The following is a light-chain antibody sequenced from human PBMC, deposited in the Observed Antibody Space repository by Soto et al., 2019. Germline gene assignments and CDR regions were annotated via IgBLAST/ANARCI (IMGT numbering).Light chain of an antibody. CDR1: SSNIGAGYD. V-gene: IGLV1-40*01. J-gene: IGLJ1*01. CDR3: QSYDSSLSGPFYV. CDR2: GNS. Sequence: QSVLTQPPSGSGAPGQRVTISCTGSSSNIGAGYDVHWYQQLPGTAPKLLIYGNSNRPSGVPDRFSGSKSGTSASLAITGLQAEDEADYYCQSYDSSLSGPFYVFGTGTKLTVL.